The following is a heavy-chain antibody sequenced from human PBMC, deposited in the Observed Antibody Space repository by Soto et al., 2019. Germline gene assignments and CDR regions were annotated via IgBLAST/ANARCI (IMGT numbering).Heavy chain of an antibody. Sequence: GGSLRLSCAASGLPFSSYGMHWVRQAPGKGLEWVAFISYEGSAKYYVDSVKGRFTISRDNSKNTLYLQMRSLRVDDTAVYYCAKGLSWFDPWGQGTLVTVSS. J-gene: IGHJ5*02. CDR3: AKGLSWFDP. V-gene: IGHV3-30*18. CDR2: ISYEGSAK. CDR1: GLPFSSYG.